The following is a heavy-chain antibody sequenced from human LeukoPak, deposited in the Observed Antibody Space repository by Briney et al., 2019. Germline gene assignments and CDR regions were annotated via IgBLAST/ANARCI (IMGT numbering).Heavy chain of an antibody. CDR2: IYHRGST. CDR1: GVSISSDNW. Sequence: PSETLSLTCAVSGVSISSDNWWSWVRQPPGKGLEWIGEIYHRGSTNYTPSLKSRVTISVDKSKKQFSLKLSSVTAADTAVYYCARDGGYGDSGFDYWGQGTLVTVSS. CDR3: ARDGGYGDSGFDY. J-gene: IGHJ4*02. V-gene: IGHV4-4*02. D-gene: IGHD4-17*01.